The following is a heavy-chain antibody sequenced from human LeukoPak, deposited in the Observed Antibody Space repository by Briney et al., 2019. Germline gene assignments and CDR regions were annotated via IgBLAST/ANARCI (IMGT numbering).Heavy chain of an antibody. Sequence: SVKVSCKASGGTFSTYPISWVRQAPGQGLEWMGRIIPIIGIANYAQKFQDRVTITADTSTSTAYIELSSLTYDDTAVYYCARAGPRGFGEFPFDYWGQGTLVTVSS. V-gene: IGHV1-69*04. CDR1: GGTFSTYP. J-gene: IGHJ4*02. CDR2: IIPIIGIA. CDR3: ARAGPRGFGEFPFDY. D-gene: IGHD3-10*01.